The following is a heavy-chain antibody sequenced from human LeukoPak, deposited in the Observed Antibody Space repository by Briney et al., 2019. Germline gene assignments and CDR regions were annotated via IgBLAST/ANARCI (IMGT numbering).Heavy chain of an antibody. J-gene: IGHJ5*02. Sequence: SETLSLTCTVSGASISSSTDYWGWIRQPPGKGLEWIANIYYSGSTYYNPSLKSRVTISVDTSKNQFSLKLSSVTAADTAVYYCARDMALAARPDWFDPWGQGTLVTVSS. CDR1: GASISSSTDY. CDR2: IYYSGST. CDR3: ARDMALAARPDWFDP. V-gene: IGHV4-39*07. D-gene: IGHD6-6*01.